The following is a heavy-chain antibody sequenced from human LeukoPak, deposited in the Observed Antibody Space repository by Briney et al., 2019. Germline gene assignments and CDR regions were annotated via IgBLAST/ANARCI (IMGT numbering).Heavy chain of an antibody. CDR1: GGSFSGFY. CDR3: ARGRVPRAPFRNAFDI. CDR2: INHSGST. D-gene: IGHD1-14*01. V-gene: IGHV4-34*01. J-gene: IGHJ3*02. Sequence: SETVSLTCAVYGGSFSGFYWSWIRQPPGKGLEWLGEINHSGSTNYNPSLKSRVTISVDTSKSQFSLKLSSVTAADTAVYYCARGRVPRAPFRNAFDIWGQGTMVTVSS.